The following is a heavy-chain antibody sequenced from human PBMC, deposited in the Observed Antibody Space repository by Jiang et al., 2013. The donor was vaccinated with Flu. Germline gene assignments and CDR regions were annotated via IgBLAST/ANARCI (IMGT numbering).Heavy chain of an antibody. D-gene: IGHD6-19*01. CDR3: ARALAVAGEKYFDY. Sequence: GLVKPSETLSLTCTVSGGSISSYYWSWIRQPPGKGLEWIGYIYYSGSTNYNPSLKSRVTISVDTSKNQFSLKLSSVTAADTAVYYCARALAVAGEKYFDYWGQGTLVTVSS. CDR1: GGSISSYY. CDR2: IYYSGST. J-gene: IGHJ4*02. V-gene: IGHV4-59*01.